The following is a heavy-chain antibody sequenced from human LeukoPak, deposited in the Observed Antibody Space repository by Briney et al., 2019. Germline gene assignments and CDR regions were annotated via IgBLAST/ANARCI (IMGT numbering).Heavy chain of an antibody. CDR2: FDAEDGET. D-gene: IGHD3-22*01. J-gene: IGHJ4*02. CDR1: GYTLTELS. V-gene: IGHV1-24*01. CDR3: ATPNYYDSSGYFVY. Sequence: ASVKVSCKVSGYTLTELSMHWVRQAPGKGLEWMGGFDAEDGETIYAQKFQGRVTMTEDTSTDTAYMELSSLRSEDTAVYYCATPNYYDSSGYFVYWGQGTLVTVSS.